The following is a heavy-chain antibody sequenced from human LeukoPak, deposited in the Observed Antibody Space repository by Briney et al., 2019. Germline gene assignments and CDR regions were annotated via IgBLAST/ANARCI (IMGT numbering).Heavy chain of an antibody. V-gene: IGHV1-2*02. CDR3: ARDQASYSSSWYDVGYYYYYYMDV. Sequence: ASVKVSCKASGYTFTGYYMHWVRQAPGQGLEWMGWINPNSGGSNYAQKFQGRVTMTRDTSISTAYMELSRLRSDDTAVYYCARDQASYSSSWYDVGYYYYYYMDVWGKGTTVTVSS. J-gene: IGHJ6*03. D-gene: IGHD6-13*01. CDR2: INPNSGGS. CDR1: GYTFTGYY.